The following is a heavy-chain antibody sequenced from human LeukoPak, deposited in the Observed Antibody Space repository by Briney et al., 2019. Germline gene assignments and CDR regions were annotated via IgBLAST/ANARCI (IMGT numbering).Heavy chain of an antibody. V-gene: IGHV4-59*01. J-gene: IGHJ3*02. CDR2: IYYSGST. Sequence: PSETLSLTCTVSGGSISSYYWSWIRQPPGKGLEWIGYIYYSGSTNYNPSLKSRVTISVDTSKNQFSLKLSSVTAADTAVYYCARDGSGSYEAGAFDIWGQGTMVTVSS. CDR1: GGSISSYY. D-gene: IGHD3-10*01. CDR3: ARDGSGSYEAGAFDI.